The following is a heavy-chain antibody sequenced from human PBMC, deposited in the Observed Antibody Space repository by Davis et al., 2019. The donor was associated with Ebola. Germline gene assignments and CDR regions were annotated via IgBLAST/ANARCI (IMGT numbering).Heavy chain of an antibody. J-gene: IGHJ6*04. D-gene: IGHD2-21*02. CDR3: ASLHIVVVTV. Sequence: NPSLKSRVTISVDTSKNQFSLKLSSVTAADTAVYYCASLHIVVVTVWGKGTTVTVSS. V-gene: IGHV4-30-2*04.